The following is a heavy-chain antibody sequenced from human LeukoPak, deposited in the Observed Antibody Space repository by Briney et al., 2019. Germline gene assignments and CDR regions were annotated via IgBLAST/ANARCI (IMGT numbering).Heavy chain of an antibody. J-gene: IGHJ4*02. Sequence: SVKVSCKASGGTFSSYAISWVRQAPGQGLEWMGGIIPIFGTANYAQKFQGRVTITADESTSTAYMELSSLRSEDTAVYYCARAPITMVRGVINGGAHFDYWGQGTLVTVSS. CDR3: ARAPITMVRGVINGGAHFDY. CDR2: IIPIFGTA. V-gene: IGHV1-69*13. CDR1: GGTFSSYA. D-gene: IGHD3-10*01.